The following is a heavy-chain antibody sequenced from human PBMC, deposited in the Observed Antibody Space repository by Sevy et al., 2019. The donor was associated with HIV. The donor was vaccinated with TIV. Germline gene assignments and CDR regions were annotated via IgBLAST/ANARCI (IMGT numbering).Heavy chain of an antibody. CDR3: ARVKDYGDYGAFDI. CDR2: ISSSSSYI. CDR1: GFTFNSHT. V-gene: IGHV3-21*01. J-gene: IGHJ3*02. Sequence: GGSLRLSCAGSGFTFNSHTMNWVRQAPGKGLEWVSSISSSSSYIYYGDSVKGRFTISRDNAKRSLFLQMNSLRAEDTALYFCARVKDYGDYGAFDIWGQGTMVTVSS. D-gene: IGHD4-17*01.